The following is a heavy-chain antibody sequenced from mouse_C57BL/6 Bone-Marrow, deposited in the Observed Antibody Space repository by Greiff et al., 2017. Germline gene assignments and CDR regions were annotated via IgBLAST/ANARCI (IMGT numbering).Heavy chain of an antibody. J-gene: IGHJ2*01. CDR3: TTDGAFDY. CDR1: GFNIKDYY. D-gene: IGHD2-3*01. CDR2: IDPGDGDT. Sequence: VQLKQSGAGLVRPGASVTLSCTASGFNIKDYYMHWVRQRPEQGLEWVGRIDPGDGDTEYAPKFQGKANMKEDTSSHTAYMQLSSLTSEDTAVYYCTTDGAFDYGGQGTTLTVSS. V-gene: IGHV14-1*01.